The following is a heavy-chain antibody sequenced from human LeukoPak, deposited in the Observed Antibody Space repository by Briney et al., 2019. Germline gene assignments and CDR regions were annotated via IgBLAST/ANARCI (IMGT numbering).Heavy chain of an antibody. CDR3: ATDRGHSSFDY. D-gene: IGHD3-22*01. V-gene: IGHV3-7*01. CDR2: INPDGSDK. Sequence: PGGSLRLSCGASGFSFRTSWLNWVRQAPGKGLEWVASINPDGSDKYSVDSVKGRFTISRDNAKNSLYLQMNSLRAEDTAVYYCATDRGHSSFDYWGQGTLVTVSS. J-gene: IGHJ4*02. CDR1: GFSFRTSW.